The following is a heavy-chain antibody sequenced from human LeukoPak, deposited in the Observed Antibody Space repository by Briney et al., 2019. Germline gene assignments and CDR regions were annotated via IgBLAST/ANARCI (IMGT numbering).Heavy chain of an antibody. Sequence: SVKVSCKASGGTFSSYAISWVRQAPGQGLEWMGRIIPILGIANYAQKFQGRVTITADKSTSTAYMELSSLRSEDTAVYYCARARRIAAAGPINWFDPWGQGTLVTVSS. CDR3: ARARRIAAAGPINWFDP. D-gene: IGHD6-13*01. V-gene: IGHV1-69*04. CDR1: GGTFSSYA. CDR2: IIPILGIA. J-gene: IGHJ5*02.